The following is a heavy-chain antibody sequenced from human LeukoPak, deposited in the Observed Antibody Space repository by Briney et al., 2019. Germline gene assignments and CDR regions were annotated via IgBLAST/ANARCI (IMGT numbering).Heavy chain of an antibody. D-gene: IGHD6-13*01. CDR3: ATSRHHSSSWYRDYYYYYGMDV. Sequence: GASVKVSCKASGYTFTSYGISWVRQAPGQGLEWMGRISAYNGNTNYAQKLQGRVTMTTDTSTSTAYMELRSLRSDDTAVYYCATSRHHSSSWYRDYYYYYGMDVWGQGTTVTVSS. V-gene: IGHV1-18*01. CDR1: GYTFTSYG. CDR2: ISAYNGNT. J-gene: IGHJ6*02.